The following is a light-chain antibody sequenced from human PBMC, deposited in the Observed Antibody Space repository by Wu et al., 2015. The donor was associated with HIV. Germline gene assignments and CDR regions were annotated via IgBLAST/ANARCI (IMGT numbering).Light chain of an antibody. CDR3: QQYNDWPPLT. CDR1: QSVRTN. Sequence: EIMMSQSPVTLSVSPGERATLSCRASQSVRTNLAWYQQKPGQTPRLLIYGASTRVTGIPARFSGGGSGTEFTLTISTMQAEDVAVYYCQQYNDWPPLTFGRRDQGGDQT. V-gene: IGKV3-15*01. J-gene: IGKJ4*01. CDR2: GAS.